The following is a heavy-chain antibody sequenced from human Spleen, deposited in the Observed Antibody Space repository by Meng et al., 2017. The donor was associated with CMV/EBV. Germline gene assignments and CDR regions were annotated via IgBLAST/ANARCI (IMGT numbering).Heavy chain of an antibody. Sequence: GSLRLSCTVSGGSISGYYWTWVRQPPGKGLEWIGYIYYKGDTKYNPSLKSPVTISVDSSKNQFSLKVSSVTAADTAVYYCARTVEWSHFDYWGQGNLVTVSS. CDR1: GGSISGYY. CDR3: ARTVEWSHFDY. CDR2: IYYKGDT. V-gene: IGHV4-59*12. J-gene: IGHJ4*02. D-gene: IGHD3-3*01.